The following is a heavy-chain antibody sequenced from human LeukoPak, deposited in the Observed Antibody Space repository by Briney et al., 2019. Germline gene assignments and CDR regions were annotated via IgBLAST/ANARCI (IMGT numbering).Heavy chain of an antibody. CDR1: GGSFSGYY. D-gene: IGHD5-12*01. CDR2: INHSGST. Sequence: SETLSLTCAVYGGSFSGYYWSWIRQPPGKGLEWIGEINHSGSTNYNPSLKRPVTISVDTSKNQFSLKLRSVTAADTAVYYCARGQWGYSGYDTGSYYYYYMDVWGKGTTVTVSS. V-gene: IGHV4-34*01. J-gene: IGHJ6*03. CDR3: ARGQWGYSGYDTGSYYYYYMDV.